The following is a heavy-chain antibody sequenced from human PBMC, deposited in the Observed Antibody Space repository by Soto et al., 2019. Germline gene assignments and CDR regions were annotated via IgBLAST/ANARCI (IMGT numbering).Heavy chain of an antibody. J-gene: IGHJ5*02. CDR2: ISAYNGNT. Sequence: ASVKVSCKASGYTFTSYGISWVRQAPGQGLEWMGWISAYNGNTDYAQKLQGRVTMTTDTSTSTAYMELRSLRSDDTAVYYCARSGTHYGSGRGGWFDPWGQGTLVTVSS. CDR3: ARSGTHYGSGRGGWFDP. V-gene: IGHV1-18*01. CDR1: GYTFTSYG. D-gene: IGHD3-10*01.